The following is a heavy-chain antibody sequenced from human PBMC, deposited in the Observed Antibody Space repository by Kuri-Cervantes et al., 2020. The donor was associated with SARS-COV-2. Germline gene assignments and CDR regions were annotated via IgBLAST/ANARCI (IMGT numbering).Heavy chain of an antibody. D-gene: IGHD3/OR15-3a*01. Sequence: SVKVSCKASGGTFSSYAISWVRQAPGQGLEWMGGIIPIFGTANYAQKFQGRVTITTDESTSTAYMEPSSLRSEDTAVYYCARGGWTKARAYYYYYMDVWGKGTTVTVSS. CDR1: GGTFSSYA. CDR2: IIPIFGTA. J-gene: IGHJ6*03. CDR3: ARGGWTKARAYYYYYMDV. V-gene: IGHV1-69*05.